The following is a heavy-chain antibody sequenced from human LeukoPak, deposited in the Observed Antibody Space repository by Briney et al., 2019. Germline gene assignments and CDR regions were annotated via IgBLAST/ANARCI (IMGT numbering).Heavy chain of an antibody. Sequence: GGSLRLSCAASGFTFSSFTMNWLRQAPGKGLEWVSSISSSSSYILYADSVKGRFTISRDNAKNSLYLKMTSLRAEDTAVYYCARDPIRYFDSFDYWGQGTLVTVSS. CDR2: ISSSSSYI. CDR1: GFTFSSFT. D-gene: IGHD3-9*01. J-gene: IGHJ4*02. CDR3: ARDPIRYFDSFDY. V-gene: IGHV3-21*01.